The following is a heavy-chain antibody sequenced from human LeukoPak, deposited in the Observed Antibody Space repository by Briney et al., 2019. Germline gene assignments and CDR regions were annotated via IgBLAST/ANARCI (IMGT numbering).Heavy chain of an antibody. V-gene: IGHV3-23*01. CDR2: ISGSGGST. J-gene: IGHJ4*02. Sequence: ETLSLTCTVSGGSISSDYWSWIRQSPGKGLEWVSAISGSGGSTYYAGSVKGRFTISRDNSKNTLYLQMNSLRAEDTAVYYCAKADILTGPYYFDYWGQGTLVTVSS. CDR1: GGSISSDY. CDR3: AKADILTGPYYFDY. D-gene: IGHD3-9*01.